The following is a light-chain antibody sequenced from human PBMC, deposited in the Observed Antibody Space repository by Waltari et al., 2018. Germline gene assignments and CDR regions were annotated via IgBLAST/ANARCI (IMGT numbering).Light chain of an antibody. J-gene: IGKJ1*01. CDR3: QKYGTLPAT. CDR2: AAS. Sequence: EIVLTQSPGTLSLSPGERATLSCRASQSVSRTLAWYQQKPCQAPRLLIYAASTRTTGIPDRFSGSGFGTDFSLTISRLEPEDFAVYYCQKYGTLPATFGQGTTVEIK. CDR1: QSVSRT. V-gene: IGKV3-20*01.